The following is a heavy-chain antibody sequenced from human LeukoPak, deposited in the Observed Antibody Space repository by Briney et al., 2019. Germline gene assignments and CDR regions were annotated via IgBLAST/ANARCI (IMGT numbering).Heavy chain of an antibody. V-gene: IGHV4-38-2*02. J-gene: IGHJ4*02. CDR1: GYSISRGYY. Sequence: PSETLSLTCDVSGYSISRGYYWGWGRQSPGKGLEWIANIHHSGRTYYNPSLKSRVTISVDMSKNQISLKLTSVTAADTAVYHCTRETIRFCSDTDCLQGEFWGQGALVTVSS. CDR2: IHHSGRT. CDR3: TRETIRFCSDTDCLQGEF. D-gene: IGHD2-15*01.